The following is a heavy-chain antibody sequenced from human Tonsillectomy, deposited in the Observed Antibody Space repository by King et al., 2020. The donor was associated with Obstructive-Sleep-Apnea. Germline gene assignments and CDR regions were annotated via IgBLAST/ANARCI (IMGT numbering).Heavy chain of an antibody. CDR1: GFTFSPYY. D-gene: IGHD6-13*01. CDR3: ASLGSIAAAGTCDY. J-gene: IGHJ4*02. CDR2: ISGSSSHT. V-gene: IGHV3-11*06. Sequence: VQLVESGGGLVPPGGSLRLSCAASGFTFSPYYMSWMRQAPGKGLEWISYISGSSSHTTYADSVKGRFTISRDNARNSVYLQRDSLRVEDTAVYFCASLGSIAAAGTCDYWGQGTLVTVSS.